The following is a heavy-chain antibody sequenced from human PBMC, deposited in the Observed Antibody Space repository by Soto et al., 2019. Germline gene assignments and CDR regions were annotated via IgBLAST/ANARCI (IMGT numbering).Heavy chain of an antibody. CDR1: GFTFSGNG. J-gene: IGHJ4*02. CDR3: AKGIVVAY. CDR2: ISGSGGST. V-gene: IGHV3-23*01. D-gene: IGHD3-22*01. Sequence: PGGSLRLSCSASGFTFSGNGMSWVRQAPGKGLEWVSGISGSGGSTYYADSAQGRFTISRDNSKNTLYLQMNSLRAEDTAVYYCAKGIVVAYWGQGTPVTVSS.